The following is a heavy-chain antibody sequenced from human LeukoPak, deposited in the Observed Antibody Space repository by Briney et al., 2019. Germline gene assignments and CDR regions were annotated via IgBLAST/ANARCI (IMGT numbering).Heavy chain of an antibody. CDR1: GFTFSSYW. V-gene: IGHV3-7*03. CDR3: ARGGGLAV. CDR2: INHNGNVN. D-gene: IGHD3-16*01. J-gene: IGHJ6*02. Sequence: GGSLRLSCAASGFTFSSYWMNWARQAPGKGLEWVASINHNGNVNYYVDSVKGRFTISRDNAKNSLYLQMSNLRAEDTAVYFCARGGGLAVWGQGATVTVSS.